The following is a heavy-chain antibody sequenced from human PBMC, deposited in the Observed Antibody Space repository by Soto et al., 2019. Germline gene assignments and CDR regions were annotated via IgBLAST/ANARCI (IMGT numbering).Heavy chain of an antibody. CDR2: ISADNGDT. CDR1: GYSFTNYG. V-gene: IGHV1-18*01. CDR3: ARHPSRSTFDI. Sequence: GASVKVSCKAPGYSFTNYGVSWVRQAPGQGLEWMGWISADNGDTNYAQKLQGRVTMTTDTSTITAYMELRSLRSDDTAVYYCARHPSRSTFDIWGQGTMVTVSS. J-gene: IGHJ3*02.